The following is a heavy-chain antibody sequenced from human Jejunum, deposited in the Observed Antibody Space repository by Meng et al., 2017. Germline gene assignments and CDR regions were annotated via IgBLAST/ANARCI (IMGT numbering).Heavy chain of an antibody. J-gene: IGHJ4*02. CDR1: GGSFSTYD. Sequence: QVQVQQWGAGLLKPSETLSLTCAFQGGSFSTYDWRWLRQPPGKGLEWLGQIHHSGSINDNPSLKGRVTMSVDTSRSQISLKLNSVTAADTAVYYCRLAYCVSDCGDYWGQGTLVTVSS. D-gene: IGHD2-21*02. CDR3: RLAYCVSDCGDY. V-gene: IGHV4-34*01. CDR2: IHHSGSI.